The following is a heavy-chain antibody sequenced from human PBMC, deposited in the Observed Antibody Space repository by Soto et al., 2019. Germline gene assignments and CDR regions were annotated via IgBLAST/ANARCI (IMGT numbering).Heavy chain of an antibody. Sequence: QVQLVESGGGVVQPGRSLRLSCAASGFTFSSYGMHWVRQAPGKGLEWVAVISYDGSNKYYADSVKGRFTISRDNSKNTLYLQMNSLRAEDTAVYYCAKGVGVVVPAAIGFLEYWGQRTLVNVSS. J-gene: IGHJ4*02. CDR1: GFTFSSYG. CDR3: AKGVGVVVPAAIGFLEY. D-gene: IGHD2-2*01. CDR2: ISYDGSNK. V-gene: IGHV3-30*18.